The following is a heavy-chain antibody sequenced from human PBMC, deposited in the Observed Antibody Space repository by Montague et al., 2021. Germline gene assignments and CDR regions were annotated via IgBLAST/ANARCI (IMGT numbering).Heavy chain of an antibody. D-gene: IGHD2-21*01. V-gene: IGHV3-7*01. Sequence: SRRLSWAASGFTFSNSWMNWVRQAPGKGLEWVANINPDGSAKRHVDSVQGRFTISRDNAKNSLQLQMNSLRAEDTAVYYCVSVGEWGQGTLVTVSS. CDR3: VSVGE. J-gene: IGHJ4*02. CDR2: INPDGSAK. CDR1: GFTFSNSW.